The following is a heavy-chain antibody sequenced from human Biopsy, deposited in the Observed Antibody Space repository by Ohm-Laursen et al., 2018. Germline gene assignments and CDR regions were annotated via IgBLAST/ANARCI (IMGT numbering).Heavy chain of an antibody. CDR1: GESFNGYN. CDR3: VRGVDYYDPYHYYALDV. CDR2: INHSGRT. Sequence: SDTLSFTCAVYGESFNGYNWSWIRQTPGKGLEWIGEINHSGRTNYNPSLKSRVTISVDTSKNQFSLKVRSVTAADTAVYYCVRGVDYYDPYHYYALDVWGQGTTVTVSS. J-gene: IGHJ6*02. V-gene: IGHV4-34*01. D-gene: IGHD3-22*01.